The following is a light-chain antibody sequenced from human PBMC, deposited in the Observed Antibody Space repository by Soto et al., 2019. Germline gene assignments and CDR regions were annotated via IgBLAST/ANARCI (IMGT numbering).Light chain of an antibody. V-gene: IGLV1-40*01. CDR3: QSYGSSPSANFV. CDR1: SGDVGGYD. J-gene: IGLJ1*01. Sequence: QSVLTQPPSASGSPGQSVTISCTGASGDVGGYDVHWYQQLPGKAPKLLIYGNDNRPSGVPERFSGSKSGTSASLAITGLRADDEADYYCQSYGSSPSANFVFGTGTKVTVL. CDR2: GND.